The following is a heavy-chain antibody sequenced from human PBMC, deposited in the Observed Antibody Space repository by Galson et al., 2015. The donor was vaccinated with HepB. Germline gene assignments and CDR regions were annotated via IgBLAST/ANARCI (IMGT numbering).Heavy chain of an antibody. Sequence: QSGAEVTEPGESLKISFTASGYIFTNYWIGWVRHMPGKGLEWMGRIYPGDSDTTYSPSFQGQVTISADKSIGTAYLQWNSLKASDTAIYYCARRGWGSSFWYFDLWGHGTLVTVSS. CDR1: GYIFTNYW. D-gene: IGHD7-27*01. CDR3: ARRGWGSSFWYFDL. CDR2: IYPGDSDT. J-gene: IGHJ2*01. V-gene: IGHV5-51*01.